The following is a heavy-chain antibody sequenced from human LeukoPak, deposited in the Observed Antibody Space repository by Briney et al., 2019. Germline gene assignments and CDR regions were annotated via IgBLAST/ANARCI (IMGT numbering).Heavy chain of an antibody. CDR2: MNPNSGNT. D-gene: IGHD2-2*01. V-gene: IGHV1-8*01. CDR1: GYTFTSYD. J-gene: IGHJ6*02. CDR3: ASYCSSTSCPPYYYYGMDV. Sequence: ASVKVSCKASGYTFTSYDINWVRQATGQGLEWMGWMNPNSGNTGYAQKFQGRVTMTRNTSISTAYMELSSLRSEDTAVYYCASYCSSTSCPPYYYYGMDVWGQGTTVTVSS.